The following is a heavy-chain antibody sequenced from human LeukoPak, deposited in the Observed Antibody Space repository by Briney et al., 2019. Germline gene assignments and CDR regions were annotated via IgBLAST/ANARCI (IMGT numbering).Heavy chain of an antibody. J-gene: IGHJ6*02. V-gene: IGHV3-30*18. CDR1: GFTFSSYG. Sequence: GGSLRLSCAASGFTFSSYGMHWVRQAPGKGLEWVAVISYEGSNKYYTDSVKGRFTFSRDNSKNTLYLQMNSLRPEDTAVYYCAKSRYYHHHGMDVWGQGTTVTVSS. D-gene: IGHD2-2*01. CDR2: ISYEGSNK. CDR3: AKSRYYHHHGMDV.